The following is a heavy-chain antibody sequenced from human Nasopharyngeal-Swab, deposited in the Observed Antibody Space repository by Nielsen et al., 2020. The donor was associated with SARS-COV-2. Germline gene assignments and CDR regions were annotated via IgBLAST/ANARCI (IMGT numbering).Heavy chain of an antibody. V-gene: IGHV3-30*18. CDR2: ISYEGSKK. CDR3: AKANALFWFGQFKNDAFDI. J-gene: IGHJ3*02. CDR1: GFSFNNYG. Sequence: GESLKISCTASGFSFNNYGMHWVRQAPGKGLEWVAVISYEGSKKFYAESVEGRFTISRDYSKNTLYLQMDSLRTEGTAMYFCAKANALFWFGQFKNDAFDIWGQGTMVAVSS. D-gene: IGHD3-10*01.